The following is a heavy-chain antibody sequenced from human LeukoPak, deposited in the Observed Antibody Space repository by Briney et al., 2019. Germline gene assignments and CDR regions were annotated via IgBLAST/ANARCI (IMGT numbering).Heavy chain of an antibody. CDR3: ARTPYSYGDY. CDR1: GYSFTSYW. V-gene: IGHV5-51*01. CDR2: IYPGDSHT. J-gene: IGHJ4*02. D-gene: IGHD5-18*01. Sequence: GESLKISCKGSGYSFTSYWIAWVRQMPGKGLEWMGIIYPGDSHTRYSPSFQGHVTISADKSISTAYLQWSSLKASDTAMYYCARTPYSYGDYWGQGTLVTVSS.